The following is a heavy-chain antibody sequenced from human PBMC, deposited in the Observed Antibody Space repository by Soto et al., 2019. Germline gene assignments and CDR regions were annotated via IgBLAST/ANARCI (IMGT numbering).Heavy chain of an antibody. CDR1: GFTFSSYW. CDR3: ARHPVGYCSGGSCYPGYFDY. D-gene: IGHD2-15*01. J-gene: IGHJ4*02. V-gene: IGHV3-7*01. Sequence: QPGGSLRLSCVASGFTFSSYWMSWVRQAPGKGLEWVANIKQDGSEKYYVDSVKGRFTISRDNAKNSLYLQMNSLRAEDTAVYYCARHPVGYCSGGSCYPGYFDYWGQGTLVTVSS. CDR2: IKQDGSEK.